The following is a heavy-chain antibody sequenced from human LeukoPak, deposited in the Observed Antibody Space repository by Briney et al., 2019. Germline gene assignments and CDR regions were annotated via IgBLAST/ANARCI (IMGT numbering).Heavy chain of an antibody. J-gene: IGHJ4*02. CDR1: GGSISSYY. Sequence: SETLSLTCTVSGGSISSYYWSWIRQPAGKGLEWIGRIYTSGSTNYNPSLKSRVTISVDTSKNQFSLKLSSVTAADTAVCYCARGDYYDSSGYPLFDYWSQGTLVTVSS. CDR2: IYTSGST. D-gene: IGHD3-22*01. V-gene: IGHV4-4*07. CDR3: ARGDYYDSSGYPLFDY.